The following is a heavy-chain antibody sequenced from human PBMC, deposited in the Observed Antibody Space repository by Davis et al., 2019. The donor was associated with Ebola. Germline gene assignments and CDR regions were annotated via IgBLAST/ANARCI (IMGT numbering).Heavy chain of an antibody. D-gene: IGHD7-27*01. CDR2: IRSKANSYAT. CDR3: TSGGTGEDY. Sequence: GESLKIPCAASGFTLSGSAMHWVRQASGKGLEWVGRIRSKANSYATAYAASVQGRFTISRDDSKNTAYLQMNSLKTEDTAVYYCTSGGTGEDYWGQGALATVSS. V-gene: IGHV3-73*01. CDR1: GFTLSGSA. J-gene: IGHJ4*02.